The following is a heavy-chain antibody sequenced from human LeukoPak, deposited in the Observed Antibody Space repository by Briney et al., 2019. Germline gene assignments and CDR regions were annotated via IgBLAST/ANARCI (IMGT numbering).Heavy chain of an antibody. CDR1: GGSFSGYY. Sequence: SETLSLTCAVYGGSFSGYYWSWIRQPPGKGLEWIGEINHSGSTNYNPSLKSRVTISVDTSKNQSSLKLSSVTAADTAVYYCAGERGHYDLWSGNLETGVDIWGQGTMVTVSS. J-gene: IGHJ3*02. D-gene: IGHD3-3*01. CDR2: INHSGST. V-gene: IGHV4-34*01. CDR3: AGERGHYDLWSGNLETGVDI.